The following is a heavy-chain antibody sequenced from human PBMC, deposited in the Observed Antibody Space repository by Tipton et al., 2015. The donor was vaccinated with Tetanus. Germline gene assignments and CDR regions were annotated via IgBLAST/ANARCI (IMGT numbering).Heavy chain of an antibody. V-gene: IGHV1-46*01. Sequence: VQLVQSGAEMEKPGASLKLSCKASGYTFTSYLVHWVRQAPGRGLEWMGLVNPSGGLTTYAQNFQGRLILTKDTSTSTVTMELASLRSDDTAVYYCARERGNRANAFDVWGQGTKVTVSS. CDR3: ARERGNRANAFDV. CDR2: VNPSGGLT. D-gene: IGHD3-16*01. J-gene: IGHJ3*01. CDR1: GYTFTSYL.